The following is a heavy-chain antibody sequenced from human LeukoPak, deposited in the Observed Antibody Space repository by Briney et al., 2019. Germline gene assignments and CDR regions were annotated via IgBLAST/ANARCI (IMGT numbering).Heavy chain of an antibody. J-gene: IGHJ4*02. CDR1: GFTFSSYA. CDR3: AKDPSGSGSAQYDY. Sequence: QTGGSLRLSCAASGFTFSSYAMSWVRQAPGKGLEWVSAISGSGGSTYYADSVKGRFTISRDNSKNTLYLQMNSLRAEDTAVYYCAKDPSGSGSAQYDYWGQGTLVTVSS. V-gene: IGHV3-23*01. D-gene: IGHD3-10*01. CDR2: ISGSGGST.